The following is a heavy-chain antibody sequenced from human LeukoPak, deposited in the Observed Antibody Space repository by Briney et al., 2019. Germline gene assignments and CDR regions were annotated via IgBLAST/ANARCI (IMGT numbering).Heavy chain of an antibody. D-gene: IGHD3-22*01. CDR1: GFTFSSYA. J-gene: IGHJ4*02. V-gene: IGHV3-23*01. CDR2: ISGSGGST. CDR3: AKGAWASRYYYDSSGYYYSFDY. Sequence: GASLRLSCAASGFTFSSYAMSWVRQAPGKGLEWVSAISGSGGSTYYADSVKGRFTISRDNSKNTLYLQMNSLRAEDTAVYYCAKGAWASRYYYDSSGYYYSFDYWGQGTPVTVSS.